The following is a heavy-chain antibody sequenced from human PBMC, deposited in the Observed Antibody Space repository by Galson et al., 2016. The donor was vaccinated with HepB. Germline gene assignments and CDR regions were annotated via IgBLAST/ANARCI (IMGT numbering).Heavy chain of an antibody. Sequence: SLRLSCAASGFTFSNYVMTWVRQSPGKGLEWVSRIGGPGRSKDYADSVDGRFTIFRDNSKNTLYLQIDSLRSEDTAVYYCAKAFTTADNFYQFGMGVWGKGTTVTVSS. CDR2: IGGPGRSK. CDR3: AKAFTTADNFYQFGMGV. D-gene: IGHD1-1*01. J-gene: IGHJ6*04. CDR1: GFTFSNYV. V-gene: IGHV3-23*01.